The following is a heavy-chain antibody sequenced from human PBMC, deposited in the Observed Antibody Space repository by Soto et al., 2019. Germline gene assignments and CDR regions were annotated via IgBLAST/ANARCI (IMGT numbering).Heavy chain of an antibody. D-gene: IGHD2-21*02. CDR3: AKAPSVVTANNWFEP. V-gene: IGHV3-23*01. CDR1: GFTFSDYA. CDR2: ISGGGYTT. Sequence: GGSLRLSCASSGFTFSDYAMNCVRHSPGKGLAWVSAISGGGYTTYYADSVRGRFTISRDNSKNTVYLQMNSLRADDTAVYYCAKAPSVVTANNWFEPWGQGTLVIVSS. J-gene: IGHJ5*02.